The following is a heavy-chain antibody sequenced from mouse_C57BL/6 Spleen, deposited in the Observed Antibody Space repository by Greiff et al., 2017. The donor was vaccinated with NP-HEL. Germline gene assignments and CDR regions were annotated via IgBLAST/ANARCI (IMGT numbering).Heavy chain of an antibody. CDR3: ARGGYDGYAMDY. Sequence: QVQLQQSGPELVKPGDSVKISCKASGYAFSSSWMNWVKQRPGKGLEWIGRIYPGDGDTNYNGKFKGKATLTADKSSSTAYMQLSSLTSEDSAVYFCARGGYDGYAMDYWGQGTSVTVSS. CDR1: GYAFSSSW. V-gene: IGHV1-82*01. D-gene: IGHD2-2*01. CDR2: IYPGDGDT. J-gene: IGHJ4*01.